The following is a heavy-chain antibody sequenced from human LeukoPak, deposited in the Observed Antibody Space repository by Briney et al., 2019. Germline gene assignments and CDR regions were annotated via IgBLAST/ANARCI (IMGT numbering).Heavy chain of an antibody. CDR1: GFTFGNYA. Sequence: GGSLRLSCAASGFTFGNYAMSWVRQAPGKGLEWVSTISGSGGNTFFADSVKGRFTISRDNAKNSLYLQMNSLRAEDTALYYCAKGGLYSSGWYDPFDYWGQGTLVTVSS. V-gene: IGHV3-23*01. D-gene: IGHD6-19*01. CDR2: ISGSGGNT. CDR3: AKGGLYSSGWYDPFDY. J-gene: IGHJ4*02.